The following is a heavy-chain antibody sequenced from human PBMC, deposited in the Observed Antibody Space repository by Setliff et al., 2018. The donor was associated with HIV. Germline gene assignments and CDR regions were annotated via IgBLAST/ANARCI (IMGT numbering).Heavy chain of an antibody. J-gene: IGHJ4*02. V-gene: IGHV4-61*02. CDR1: GVSISSGTYY. D-gene: IGHD3-22*01. Sequence: SETLSLTCTVSGVSISSGTYYWSWIRQPAGKALEWIGRIYTSGSANSNPSLKSRVTISVDTSKNQFSLKLTSVTAADAAVYFCAMGSSGYPFDYWGQGSLVTVSS. CDR2: IYTSGSA. CDR3: AMGSSGYPFDY.